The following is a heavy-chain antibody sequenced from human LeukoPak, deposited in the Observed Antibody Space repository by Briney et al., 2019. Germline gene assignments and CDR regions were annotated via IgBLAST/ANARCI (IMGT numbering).Heavy chain of an antibody. V-gene: IGHV3-30-3*01. D-gene: IGHD3-10*01. J-gene: IGHJ3*02. CDR1: GFTVSSNY. CDR3: ARDRGWRFGEAMYAFDI. Sequence: GGSLRLSCAASGFTVSSNYMSWVRQAPGKGLEWVAVISYDGSNKYYADSVKGRFTISRDNSKNTLYLQMNSLRAEDTAVYYCARDRGWRFGEAMYAFDIWGQGTMVTVSS. CDR2: ISYDGSNK.